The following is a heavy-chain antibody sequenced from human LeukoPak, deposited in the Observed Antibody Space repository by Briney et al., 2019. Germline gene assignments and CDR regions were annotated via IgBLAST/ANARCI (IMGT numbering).Heavy chain of an antibody. CDR2: IYYSGST. V-gene: IGHV4-30-4*02. CDR3: ARDVTTHFDY. CDR1: GGSISSGDYY. D-gene: IGHD4-17*01. Sequence: SETLSLTCTVSGGSISSGDYYWSWIRQPPGKGLEWIGYIYYSGSTYYNPSLKSRVTISVDTSKNQFSLKLSSVTAADTAVYYCARDVTTHFDYWGQGTLVTVPS. J-gene: IGHJ4*02.